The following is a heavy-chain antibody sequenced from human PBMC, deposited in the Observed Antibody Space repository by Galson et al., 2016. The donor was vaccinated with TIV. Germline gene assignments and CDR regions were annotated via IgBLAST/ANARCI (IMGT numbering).Heavy chain of an antibody. CDR2: IDPRDSYI. CDR3: AGGVSTGSGWLDP. Sequence: QSGAEVKKPGESLRISCKGSGYSFTSYYIIWVRQMPGKGLEWMGRIDPRDSYINYSPSFQGHVTISSDKSISTAYLQWNSLKASDSAIYYCAGGVSTGSGWLDPWGQGTPVTVSS. J-gene: IGHJ5*02. V-gene: IGHV5-10-1*01. CDR1: GYSFTSYY. D-gene: IGHD5/OR15-5a*01.